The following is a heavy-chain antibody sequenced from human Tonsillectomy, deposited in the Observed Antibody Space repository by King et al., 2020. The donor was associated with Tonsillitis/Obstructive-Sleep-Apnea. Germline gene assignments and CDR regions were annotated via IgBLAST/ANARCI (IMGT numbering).Heavy chain of an antibody. J-gene: IGHJ2*01. CDR3: ARVSLSWYFDL. Sequence: MQLQESGPGLVKPSETLSLTCTVSVGSISSSSYYWGWIRQPPGKGLEWIGSIYYSGSAYYNPSLKSRVHISVDTSKNQFSLKLSSVTAADTAVYYCARVSLSWYFDLWGRGTLVTVSS. CDR1: VGSISSSSYY. CDR2: IYYSGSA. V-gene: IGHV4-39*01.